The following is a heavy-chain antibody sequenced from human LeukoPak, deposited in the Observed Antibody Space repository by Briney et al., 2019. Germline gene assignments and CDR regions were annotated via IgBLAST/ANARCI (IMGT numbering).Heavy chain of an antibody. CDR3: ARGVAYDSSGYYYNYYYYYMDV. J-gene: IGHJ6*03. CDR1: GGSFSGYC. V-gene: IGHV4-34*01. D-gene: IGHD3-22*01. Sequence: PSETLSLTCAVYGGSFSGYCWSWIRQPPGKGLECIGEINHSGSTNYNPSLKSRVTISVDTSKNQFSLKLSSVTAADTAVYYCARGVAYDSSGYYYNYYYYYMDVWGKGTTVTVSS. CDR2: INHSGST.